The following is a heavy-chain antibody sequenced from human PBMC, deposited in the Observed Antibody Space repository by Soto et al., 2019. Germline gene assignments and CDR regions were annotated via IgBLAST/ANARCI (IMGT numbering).Heavy chain of an antibody. Sequence: PGESLKISCKGSGYSFTTFRITWVRQMPGKGLEWMGTVDPRDSYTNYSPSFRGHVTISATKSITTVFLQWSSLRASDTAMYYCARQIYDSDTGPNFQYYFDSWGQGTPVTVSS. D-gene: IGHD3-22*01. CDR2: VDPRDSYT. CDR1: GYSFTTFR. CDR3: ARQIYDSDTGPNFQYYFDS. V-gene: IGHV5-10-1*01. J-gene: IGHJ4*02.